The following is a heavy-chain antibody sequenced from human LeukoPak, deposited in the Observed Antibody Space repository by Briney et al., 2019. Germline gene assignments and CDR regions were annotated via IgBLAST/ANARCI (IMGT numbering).Heavy chain of an antibody. Sequence: ASVKVSCKASGYTFTGYYMHWVRQAPGQGLEWMAWINPNSGGTNYAQKFQGRVTMTRDTSISTAYMGLSRLRSDDTAVYYCARARITMVRGAPSAVSNWFDPWGQGTLVTVSS. CDR2: INPNSGGT. D-gene: IGHD3-10*01. CDR1: GYTFTGYY. V-gene: IGHV1-2*02. J-gene: IGHJ5*02. CDR3: ARARITMVRGAPSAVSNWFDP.